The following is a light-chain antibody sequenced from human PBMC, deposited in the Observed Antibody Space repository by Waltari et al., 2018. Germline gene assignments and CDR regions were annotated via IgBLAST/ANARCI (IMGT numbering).Light chain of an antibody. CDR1: RAHSTYP. V-gene: IGLV4-69*01. J-gene: IGLJ3*02. CDR3: QTWGTYTQRM. Sequence: QVVLTQSPSASASLGASVKLTCTLSRAHSTYPLAWHQQQPEKGPRFLMKVNSDGIYTKGDGIPDRFSGSSLGAERYLTISSLQSEDEADYYCQTWGTYTQRMFGGGTKLTVL. CDR2: VNSDGIY.